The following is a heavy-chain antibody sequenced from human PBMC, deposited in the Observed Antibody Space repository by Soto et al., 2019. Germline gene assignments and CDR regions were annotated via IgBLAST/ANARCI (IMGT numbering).Heavy chain of an antibody. CDR1: GGSISSGGYY. D-gene: IGHD2-2*01. CDR2: IYYSGST. J-gene: IGHJ5*02. V-gene: IGHV4-31*03. CDR3: ARLFRDYCSSTSCYAHNWFNP. Sequence: SETLSLTCTVSGGSISSGGYYWSWIRQHPGKGLEWIGYIYYSGSTYYNPSLKSRVTISVDTSKNQFSLKLSSVTAADTAVYYCARLFRDYCSSTSCYAHNWFNPWGQGTLVTRLL.